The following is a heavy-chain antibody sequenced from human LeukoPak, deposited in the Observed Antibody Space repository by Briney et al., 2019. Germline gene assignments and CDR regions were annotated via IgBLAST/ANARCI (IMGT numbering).Heavy chain of an antibody. CDR2: INPSVGSA. J-gene: IGHJ4*02. CDR3: AMYSGSLGLDY. D-gene: IGHD1-26*01. CDR1: GFTFTCYY. V-gene: IGHV1-46*01. Sequence: GSVNVSCQASGFTFTCYYMHWVRQAPGKGLEWVGVINPSVGSASYAQNFQGRVTMTRDTTTSTVYMDLYSLGSDDRAVHYCAMYSGSLGLDYWGEGTLVTVSS.